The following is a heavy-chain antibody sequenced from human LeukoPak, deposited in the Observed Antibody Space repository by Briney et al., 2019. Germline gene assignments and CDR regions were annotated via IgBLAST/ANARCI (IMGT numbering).Heavy chain of an antibody. CDR3: ARGPFPYYYDSSGYRGAFDI. D-gene: IGHD3-22*01. CDR1: GFTVSSNY. CDR2: IYSGGST. V-gene: IGHV3-53*04. Sequence: GGSLRLSCAASGFTVSSNYMSWVRQAPGKGLEWVSVIYSGGSTYYADSVKGRFTISRHNSKNTLYLQMNSLRAEDTAVYYCARGPFPYYYDSSGYRGAFDIWGQGTMVTVSS. J-gene: IGHJ3*02.